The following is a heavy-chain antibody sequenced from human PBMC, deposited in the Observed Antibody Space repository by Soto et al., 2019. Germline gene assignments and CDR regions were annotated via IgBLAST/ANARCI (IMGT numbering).Heavy chain of an antibody. CDR3: AGGDYYHSSGYYFYYYTMDV. CDR2: VYYGGST. Sequence: PETLSLTCTGSGGSISSSSDYWGWIRPPPVKGLEWIGNVYYGGSTYYNPSLKSRVTISVETSKSQFSLKLSSVTAADTAVYYCAGGDYYHSSGYYFYYYTMDVWGQGTTVTVSS. J-gene: IGHJ6*02. CDR1: GGSISSSSDY. V-gene: IGHV4-39*01. D-gene: IGHD3-22*01.